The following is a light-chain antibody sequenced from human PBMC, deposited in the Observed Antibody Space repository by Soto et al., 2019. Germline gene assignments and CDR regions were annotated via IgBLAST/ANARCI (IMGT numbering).Light chain of an antibody. J-gene: IGKJ1*01. Sequence: IRLTQSPSSLSASVGDSVTITCRASQGISYYLAWYQQKPGKAPKLLIYAASTLQSGVPSRFRGSGSGTDFTLSISSLQHEHFVTYYCHQINSYPRTFGQGTKVDIK. CDR3: HQINSYPRT. CDR2: AAS. V-gene: IGKV1-9*01. CDR1: QGISYY.